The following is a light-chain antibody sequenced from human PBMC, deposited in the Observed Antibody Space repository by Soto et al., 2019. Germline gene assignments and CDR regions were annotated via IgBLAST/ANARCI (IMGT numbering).Light chain of an antibody. V-gene: IGKV1-39*01. Sequence: DVQMTQSPSSLSASVGDSLTLTCLASQTVTSYLNWYQQKPGKAPKLLIYAASTLQSGVPSRFSGSGSGTDFTLTISSLQPEDFATYYCQQSYSTPLKFGQGTKVDIK. J-gene: IGKJ1*01. CDR2: AAS. CDR1: QTVTSY. CDR3: QQSYSTPLK.